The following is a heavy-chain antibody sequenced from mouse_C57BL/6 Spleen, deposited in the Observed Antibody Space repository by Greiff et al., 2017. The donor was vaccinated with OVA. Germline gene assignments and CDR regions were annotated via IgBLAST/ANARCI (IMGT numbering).Heavy chain of an antibody. CDR2: IDPSDSYT. CDR3: ARLSPYYYGSSLDY. D-gene: IGHD1-1*01. CDR1: GYTFTSYW. Sequence: QQSCKASGYTFTSYWMQWVKQRPGQGLEWIGEIDPSDSYTNYNQKFKGKATLTVDTSSSTAYMQLSSLTSEDSAVYYCARLSPYYYGSSLDYWGQGTTLTVSS. V-gene: IGHV1-50*01. J-gene: IGHJ2*01.